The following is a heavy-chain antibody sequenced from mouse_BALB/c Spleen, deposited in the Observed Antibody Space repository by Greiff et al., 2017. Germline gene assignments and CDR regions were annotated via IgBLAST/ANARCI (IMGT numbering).Heavy chain of an antibody. V-gene: IGHV1-26*01. J-gene: IGHJ4*01. CDR1: GYTFTDYY. Sequence: EVQLQQSGPELVKPGASVKMSCKASGYTFTDYYMKWVKQSHGKSLEWIGDINPNNGDTFYNQKFKGKATLTVDKSSSTAYMQLNSLTSEDSAVYYCARWGTYGYEDYYAMDYWGQGTSVTVSS. D-gene: IGHD1-2*01. CDR3: ARWGTYGYEDYYAMDY. CDR2: INPNNGDT.